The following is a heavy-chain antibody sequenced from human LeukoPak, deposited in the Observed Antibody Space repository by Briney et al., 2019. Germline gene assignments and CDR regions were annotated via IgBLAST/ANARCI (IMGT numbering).Heavy chain of an antibody. D-gene: IGHD6-6*01. J-gene: IGHJ6*02. CDR1: GYTFANYI. V-gene: IGHV1-3*01. CDR3: ARVVTRLREGDYYYDLDV. CDR2: INAANGDT. Sequence: VASVKVSCKASGYTFANYIMHWVRQAPGQRLEWMGWINAANGDTEYSQKFQGRVTIIRDTSASTAYMELSSLGSEDTAVYYCARVVTRLREGDYYYDLDVWGQGTTVTVSS.